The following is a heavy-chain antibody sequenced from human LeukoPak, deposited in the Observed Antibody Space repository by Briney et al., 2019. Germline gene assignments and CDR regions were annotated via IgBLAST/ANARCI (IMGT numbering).Heavy chain of an antibody. J-gene: IGHJ5*02. CDR2: IYYSGST. D-gene: IGHD4-17*01. Sequence: PSGTLSLTCTVSGGSISSSSYYWGWIRQPPGKGLEWIGSIYYSGSTYYNPSLKSRVTISVDTSKNQFSLKLSSVTAADTAVYYCARHGAWDGDYGAVDNWFDPWGQGTLVTVSS. V-gene: IGHV4-39*01. CDR1: GGSISSSSYY. CDR3: ARHGAWDGDYGAVDNWFDP.